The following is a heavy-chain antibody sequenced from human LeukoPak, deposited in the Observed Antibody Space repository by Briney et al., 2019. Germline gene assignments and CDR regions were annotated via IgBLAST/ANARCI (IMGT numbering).Heavy chain of an antibody. CDR1: GVSTSSSSYY. Sequence: SETLSLTCTVSGVSTSSSSYYWDWIRQPPGKGLEWIGSIYYSGSTYYNPSLKSRVTISVDTSKNQFSLKLSSVTAADTAVYYCARIPRVDFWSGYYHPQYGMDVWGQGTTVTVSS. J-gene: IGHJ6*02. CDR2: IYYSGST. V-gene: IGHV4-39*01. CDR3: ARIPRVDFWSGYYHPQYGMDV. D-gene: IGHD3-3*01.